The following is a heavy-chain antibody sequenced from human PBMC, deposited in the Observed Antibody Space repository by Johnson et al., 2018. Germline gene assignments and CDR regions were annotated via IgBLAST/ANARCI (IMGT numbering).Heavy chain of an antibody. CDR1: GFTFSSYA. Sequence: QVQLVESGGGVVQPGRSLRLSCAASGFTFSSYAMHWVRQAPGKGLEWVAVISYDGSNKYYADSVKGRFTISRDNSKNTLYLQMNSLSAEDTAVYYCARVGVGEVDFQHWGQGTLVTVSS. CDR3: ARVGVGEVDFQH. CDR2: ISYDGSNK. J-gene: IGHJ1*01. D-gene: IGHD3-16*01. V-gene: IGHV3-30*14.